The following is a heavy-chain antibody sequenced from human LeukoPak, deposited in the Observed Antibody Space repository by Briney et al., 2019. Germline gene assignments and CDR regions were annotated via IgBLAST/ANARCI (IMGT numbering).Heavy chain of an antibody. V-gene: IGHV3-66*01. CDR2: IYSGGST. CDR3: VRGGGRGDYNERYYFDY. Sequence: GGSLRLSCAASEFSVGSNYMTWVRQAPGKGLEWVSLIYSGGSTYYADSVKGRFTISRDNSKNTLYLQMNSLTAEDTAVYYCVRGGGRGDYNERYYFDYWGQGTLVTVSS. D-gene: IGHD3-22*01. J-gene: IGHJ4*02. CDR1: EFSVGSNY.